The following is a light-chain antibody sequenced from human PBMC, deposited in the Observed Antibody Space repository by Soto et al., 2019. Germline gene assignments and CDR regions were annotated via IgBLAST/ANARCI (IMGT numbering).Light chain of an antibody. CDR1: QSVSSY. V-gene: IGKV3-11*01. J-gene: IGKJ4*01. CDR3: QQRSNWPLT. Sequence: EIVLTQSPATLSLSPGERATLSCRASQSVSSYLAWYQQKPGQAPRLLIYDGSNRATGIPARFSGSGSGTDFTLTISSLEPEDFAVYYCQQRSNWPLTFGGGTKVDIK. CDR2: DGS.